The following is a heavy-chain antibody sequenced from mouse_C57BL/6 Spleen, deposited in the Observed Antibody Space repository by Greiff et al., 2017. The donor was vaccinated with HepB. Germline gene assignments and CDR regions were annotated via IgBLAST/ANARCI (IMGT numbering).Heavy chain of an antibody. J-gene: IGHJ2*01. V-gene: IGHV5-9-1*02. CDR1: GFTFSSYA. D-gene: IGHD2-12*01. CDR3: TRALLDFDY. Sequence: VMLVESGEGLVKPGGSLKLSCAASGFTFSSYAMSWVRQTPERRLEWVAYISSGGDYSYYAGTVKGRFTISRDNARNTLYRQMSSLKSEDTAMYYCTRALLDFDYLSKGTTLTVSS. CDR2: ISSGGDYS.